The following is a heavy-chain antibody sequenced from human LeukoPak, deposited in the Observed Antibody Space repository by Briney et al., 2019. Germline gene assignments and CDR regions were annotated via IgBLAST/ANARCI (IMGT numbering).Heavy chain of an antibody. D-gene: IGHD3-22*01. V-gene: IGHV4-4*02. CDR3: ARVHHYFDIAFDY. CDR2: IYHSGST. Sequence: SETLSLTCAVSGGSISSSNWWSWVRQPPGKGLEWIGEIYHSGSTNYNPSLKSRVTISVDKSKNQFSLKLSSVTAADTAVYYCARVHHYFDIAFDYWGQGTLVTVSS. CDR1: GGSISSSNW. J-gene: IGHJ4*02.